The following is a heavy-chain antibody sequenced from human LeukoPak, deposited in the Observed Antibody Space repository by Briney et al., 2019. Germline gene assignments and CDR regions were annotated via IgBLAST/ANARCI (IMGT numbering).Heavy chain of an antibody. J-gene: IGHJ6*02. Sequence: GGSLRLSCAASGFTFSSYAMSWVRQAPGKGLEWVANIKQDGSEKYYVDSVKGRFTISRDNAKNSLFLQMNSLRAEDTAVYYCVRDKGMVTAMGYSYYYAMDVWGQGTTVTVSS. V-gene: IGHV3-7*01. CDR3: VRDKGMVTAMGYSYYYAMDV. D-gene: IGHD2-21*02. CDR1: GFTFSSYA. CDR2: IKQDGSEK.